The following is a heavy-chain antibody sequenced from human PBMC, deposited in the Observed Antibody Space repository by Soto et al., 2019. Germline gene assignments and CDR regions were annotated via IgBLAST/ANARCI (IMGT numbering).Heavy chain of an antibody. CDR1: GDSISSSNSH. Sequence: SETLSLTCSVSGDSISSSNSHWGWTRQPPGKGLEYIGSVYYGGAIFYSGNIYYNPSLKSRVTISVDTSKNQFSLRLSSVTAADTGVYYCVRYDRINMKPYSPEGFHIWGQGTMVTVSS. CDR2: VYYGGAIFYSGNI. D-gene: IGHD3-3*02. J-gene: IGHJ3*02. CDR3: VRYDRINMKPYSPEGFHI. V-gene: IGHV4-39*01.